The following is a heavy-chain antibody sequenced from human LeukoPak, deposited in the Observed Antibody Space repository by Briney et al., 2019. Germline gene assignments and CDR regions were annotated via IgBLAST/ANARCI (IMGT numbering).Heavy chain of an antibody. CDR1: GFTFSSYG. CDR2: ISYDGSNK. Sequence: GGSLRLSCAASGFTFSSYGMHWVRQAPGKGLEGVAVISYDGSNKYYADSVKGRFTISRDNSKNTLYLQMNSLRAEDTAVYYCAKDGGSTSCCYYYYYGMDVWGQGTTVTVSS. CDR3: AKDGGSTSCCYYYYYGMDV. J-gene: IGHJ6*02. V-gene: IGHV3-30*18. D-gene: IGHD2-2*01.